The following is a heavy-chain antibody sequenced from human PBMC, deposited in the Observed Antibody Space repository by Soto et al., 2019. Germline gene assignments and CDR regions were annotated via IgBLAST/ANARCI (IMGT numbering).Heavy chain of an antibody. CDR1: GYTFTSYA. CDR2: ISAYNGNT. CDR3: ARDSMYHHYFDS. Sequence: ASVKVSCKASGYTFTSYAISWVRQAPGQGLEWMGWISAYNGNTNYAQKLQGRVTMTTDTSTSTAYMELTSLRSDDTAVYYCARDSMYHHYFDSWGQGTLVTVSS. D-gene: IGHD3-3*02. V-gene: IGHV1-18*04. J-gene: IGHJ5*01.